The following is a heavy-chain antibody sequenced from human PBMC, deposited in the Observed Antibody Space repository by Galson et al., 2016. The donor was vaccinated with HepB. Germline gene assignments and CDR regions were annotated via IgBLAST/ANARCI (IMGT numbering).Heavy chain of an antibody. Sequence: CAISGDSVYNHGSAWVWIRQSPSSGLEWLGRTFYRSTWENHYARSVKKRRTISPDTARNQFSLHLNSVTPEDTADYYCARAVMLGRGMDVWGQGTTVTVSS. CDR3: ARAVMLGRGMDV. CDR2: TFYRSTWEN. D-gene: IGHD3-10*01. J-gene: IGHJ6*02. V-gene: IGHV6-1*01. CDR1: GDSVYNHGSA.